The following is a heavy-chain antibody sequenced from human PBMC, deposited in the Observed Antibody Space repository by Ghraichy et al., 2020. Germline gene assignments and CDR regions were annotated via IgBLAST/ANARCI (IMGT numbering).Heavy chain of an antibody. CDR2: ISAYNGNT. CDR3: ARDVSLNLLWFGERPGFDP. Sequence: ASVKVSCKASGYTFTSYGISWVRQAPGQGLEWMGWISAYNGNTNYAQKLQGRVTMTTDTSTSTAYMELRSLRSDDTAVYYCARDVSLNLLWFGERPGFDPWGQGTLVTVSS. D-gene: IGHD3-10*01. CDR1: GYTFTSYG. V-gene: IGHV1-18*01. J-gene: IGHJ5*02.